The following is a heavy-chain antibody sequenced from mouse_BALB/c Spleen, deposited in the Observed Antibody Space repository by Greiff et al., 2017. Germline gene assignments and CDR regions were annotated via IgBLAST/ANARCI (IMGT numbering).Heavy chain of an antibody. CDR2: INPSNGGT. CDR3: TRTGAY. CDR1: GYTFTSYY. J-gene: IGHJ3*01. Sequence: QVQLKQSGAELVKPGASVKLSCKASGYTFTSYYMYWVKQRPGQGLEWIGEINPSNGGTNFNEKFKSKATLTVDKSSSTAYMQLSSLTSEDSAVYYCTRTGAYWGQGTLVTVSA. V-gene: IGHV1S81*02.